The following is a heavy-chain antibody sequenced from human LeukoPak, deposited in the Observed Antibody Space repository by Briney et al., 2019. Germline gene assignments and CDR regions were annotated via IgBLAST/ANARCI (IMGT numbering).Heavy chain of an antibody. V-gene: IGHV3-53*04. Sequence: GGSLRLSCAASGFTVSSNYMSWVRQPTGKGLEWVSVIYSDASTYYAGSVKGRFTISRHNSKNTLYLQMNSLRAEDTAVYYCARGLPQTYFDYWGQGTLVTVSS. CDR2: IYSDAST. CDR1: GFTVSSNY. J-gene: IGHJ4*02. CDR3: ARGLPQTYFDY.